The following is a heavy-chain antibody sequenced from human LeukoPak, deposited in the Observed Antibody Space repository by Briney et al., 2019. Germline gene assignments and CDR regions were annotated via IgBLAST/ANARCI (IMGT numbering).Heavy chain of an antibody. CDR3: ARESEGGTGTSCPDY. Sequence: GGSLRLSCAASGFIFSSDDMHWVRQAPGKGLEWVAGTQSNGRNKYYVDSVKGRFAISRDNSKSTLYLQVNSLRVEDTALYYCARESEGGTGTSCPDYWGQGTLVTVSS. J-gene: IGHJ4*02. D-gene: IGHD2-2*01. CDR1: GFIFSSDD. V-gene: IGHV3-33*05. CDR2: TQSNGRNK.